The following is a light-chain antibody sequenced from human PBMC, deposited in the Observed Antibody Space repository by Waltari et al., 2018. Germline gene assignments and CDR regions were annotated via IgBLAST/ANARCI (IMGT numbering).Light chain of an antibody. J-gene: IGKJ3*01. CDR2: KVT. CDR3: MQSTKDPFT. Sequence: DIVMTQTPLSLPVTPGEPASISCRSSQSLLHSNGNTYLHWYLQKPGQSPRLLIYKVTNRESGVPDRFSGIGSGTDFTLKSSRVEPEDVGVYYCMQSTKDPFTFGPGTKLDIK. CDR1: QSLLHSNGNTY. V-gene: IGKV2D-29*02.